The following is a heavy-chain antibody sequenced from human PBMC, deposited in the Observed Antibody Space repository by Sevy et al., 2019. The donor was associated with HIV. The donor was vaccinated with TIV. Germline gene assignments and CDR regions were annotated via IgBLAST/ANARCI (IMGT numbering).Heavy chain of an antibody. Sequence: GESLKISCAASGFTFSDAWMSWVRQAPGKGLEWVARIKSKTDGGTTDYAAPVKGRFTISRDDSKNTLYLQMNSLKTEDTAVYHCTTGFVQWELFPFDYWGQGTLVTVSS. V-gene: IGHV3-15*01. D-gene: IGHD1-26*01. CDR1: GFTFSDAW. CDR3: TTGFVQWELFPFDY. CDR2: IKSKTDGGTT. J-gene: IGHJ4*02.